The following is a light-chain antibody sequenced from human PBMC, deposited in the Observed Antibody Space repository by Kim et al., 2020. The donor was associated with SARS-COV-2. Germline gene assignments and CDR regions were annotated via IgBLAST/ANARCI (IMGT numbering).Light chain of an antibody. CDR3: QSFDSRRSAWI. J-gene: IGLJ2*01. Sequence: QRVTSSCTGSSSKIGTRYEVHWYQVLPGTGTQLRIYGNNNRPSGFPDRFTGSNSGSAASLAITGLQPEDEGDYYCQSFDSRRSAWIFGGGTQLTVL. CDR1: SSKIGTRYE. CDR2: GNN. V-gene: IGLV1-40*01.